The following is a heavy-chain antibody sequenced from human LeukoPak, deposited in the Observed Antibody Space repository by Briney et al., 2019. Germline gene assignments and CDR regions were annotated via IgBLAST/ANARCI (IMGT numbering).Heavy chain of an antibody. CDR3: ARYSYGYPYFDY. CDR1: GFTFSSYS. Sequence: GGSLRLSCAASGFTFSSYSTNWVRQAPGKGLEWVSSISSSSSYIYYADSVKGRFTISRDNAKNSLYLQMNSLRAEDTAVYYCARYSYGYPYFDYWGQGTLVTVSS. CDR2: ISSSSSYI. V-gene: IGHV3-21*01. J-gene: IGHJ4*02. D-gene: IGHD5-18*01.